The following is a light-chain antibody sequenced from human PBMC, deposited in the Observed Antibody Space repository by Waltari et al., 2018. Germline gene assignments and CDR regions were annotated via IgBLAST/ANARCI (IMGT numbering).Light chain of an antibody. CDR3: LSRDISSTRF. V-gene: IGLV3-19*01. CDR2: GQE. Sequence: SSELTQDPTVSVALGQTVRITCQGDSIRRYSASWYQQRPGQAPVLVFYGQENRPSGIPDRFSGATSGDTASLTITGTHAEDEADYYCLSRDISSTRFFGGGTRLTV. CDR1: SIRRYS. J-gene: IGLJ2*01.